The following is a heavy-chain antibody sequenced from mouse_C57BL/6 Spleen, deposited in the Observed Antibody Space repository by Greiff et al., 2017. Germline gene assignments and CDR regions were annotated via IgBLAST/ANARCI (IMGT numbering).Heavy chain of an antibody. CDR2: IHPNSGST. Sequence: VQLQQPGAELVKPGASVKLSCKASGYTFTSYWMHWVKQRPGQGLEWIGMIHPNSGSTNYNEKFKSKATLTVDKSSSTAYMQLSSLTSEDSAVYYCASTMVTPYFDYWGQGTTLTVSS. V-gene: IGHV1-64*01. J-gene: IGHJ2*01. CDR3: ASTMVTPYFDY. CDR1: GYTFTSYW. D-gene: IGHD2-2*01.